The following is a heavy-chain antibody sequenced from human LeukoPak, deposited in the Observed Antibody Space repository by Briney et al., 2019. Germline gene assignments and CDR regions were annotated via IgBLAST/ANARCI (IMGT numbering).Heavy chain of an antibody. Sequence: PGGSLTLSCGASGFTLTSYSMSWVRQAPGKGLEWVSGVGRSGGNTYYAASVKGRFTISIDNSKNTVYLQVDSLRDEDTAIYYCVKDRPCDISMPMDAWGKGTTVTVSS. J-gene: IGHJ6*04. CDR1: GFTLTSYS. CDR3: VKDRPCDISMPMDA. CDR2: VGRSGGNT. D-gene: IGHD2-2*01. V-gene: IGHV3-23*01.